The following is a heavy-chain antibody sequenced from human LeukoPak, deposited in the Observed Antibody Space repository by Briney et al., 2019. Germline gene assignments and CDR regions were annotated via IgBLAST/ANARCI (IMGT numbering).Heavy chain of an antibody. CDR3: PRMVTLYY. D-gene: IGHD3-16*01. J-gene: IGHJ4*02. Sequence: PGGSLTLFCAASGFTFSSYEVNWVRQAPGKGLEWVSYISSSGSTIYYADSVKGRFTISRDNAKNSLYLQMNSLRAEDTAVYYCPRMVTLYYWGEGTLVTVSS. CDR2: ISSSGSTI. CDR1: GFTFSSYE. V-gene: IGHV3-48*03.